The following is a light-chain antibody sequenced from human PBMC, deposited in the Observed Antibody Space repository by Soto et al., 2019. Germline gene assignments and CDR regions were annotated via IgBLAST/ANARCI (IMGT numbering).Light chain of an antibody. CDR3: QQYGSSPQT. V-gene: IGKV3-20*01. Sequence: PGERATLSCRASQSVTYDQLAWYRQTPGQAPRLLIYGASSRAAGIPDRFSGSGSGTEFTLTISSLQSEDFAVYYCQQYGSSPQTFGQGTKWDIK. J-gene: IGKJ1*01. CDR2: GAS. CDR1: QSVTYDQ.